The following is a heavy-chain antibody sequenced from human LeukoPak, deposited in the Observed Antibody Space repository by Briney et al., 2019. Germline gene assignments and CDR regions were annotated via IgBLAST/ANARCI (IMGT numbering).Heavy chain of an antibody. V-gene: IGHV3-74*01. CDR1: GFTFSSYW. D-gene: IGHD5-18*01. J-gene: IGHJ4*02. CDR2: INSDGSST. Sequence: GGSLRLSYAASGFTFSSYWMHWVRQAPGKGLMWVSRINSDGSSTSYADSVKGRFTISRDNAKNTLYLQMNSLRAEDTAVYYCARDQAAMAFDYWGQGTLVTVSS. CDR3: ARDQAAMAFDY.